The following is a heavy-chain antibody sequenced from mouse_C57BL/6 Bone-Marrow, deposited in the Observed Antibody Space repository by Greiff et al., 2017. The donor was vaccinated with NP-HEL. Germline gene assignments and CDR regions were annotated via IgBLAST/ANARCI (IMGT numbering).Heavy chain of an antibody. CDR3: ARSYYGSSEQNYYAMDY. CDR1: GYTFTSYW. J-gene: IGHJ4*01. Sequence: QVQLKQPGAELVMPGASVKLSCKASGYTFTSYWMHWGKQRPGQGLEWIGEIDPSDSYTNYNQKFKGKSTLTVDKSSSTAYMQLSSLTSEDSAVYYCARSYYGSSEQNYYAMDYWGQGTSVTVSS. V-gene: IGHV1-69*01. CDR2: IDPSDSYT. D-gene: IGHD1-1*01.